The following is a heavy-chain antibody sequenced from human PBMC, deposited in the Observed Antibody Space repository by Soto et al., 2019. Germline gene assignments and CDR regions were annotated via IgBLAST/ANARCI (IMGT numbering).Heavy chain of an antibody. J-gene: IGHJ2*01. CDR2: ISGSGGST. V-gene: IGHV3-23*01. Sequence: EWVSAISGSGGSTYYADSVKGRFTISRDNSRNTLYLPMNSLRAEDQAGSYCAKDPSGFFFYYYGDQRDLLSLPTRRSSDL. D-gene: IGHD3-16*01. CDR3: AKDPSGFFFYYYGDQRDLLSLPTRRSSDL.